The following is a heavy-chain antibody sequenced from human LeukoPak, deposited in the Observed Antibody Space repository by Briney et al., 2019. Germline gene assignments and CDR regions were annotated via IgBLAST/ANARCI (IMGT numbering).Heavy chain of an antibody. CDR3: ARVSSSWPLDAFDI. J-gene: IGHJ3*02. CDR1: GGSISSGGYY. V-gene: IGHV4-31*03. D-gene: IGHD6-13*01. Sequence: PSETLSLTCTVSGGSISSGGYYWSWIRQHPGKGLEWIGYIYYSGSTYYNPSLKSRVTISVDTSKNQFSLKLSSVTAADTAVYYCARVSSSWPLDAFDIWGQGTMATVSS. CDR2: IYYSGST.